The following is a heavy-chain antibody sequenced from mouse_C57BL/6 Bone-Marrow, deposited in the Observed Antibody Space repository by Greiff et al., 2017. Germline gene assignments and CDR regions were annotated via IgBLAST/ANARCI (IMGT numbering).Heavy chain of an antibody. J-gene: IGHJ3*01. CDR2: INPYNGGT. D-gene: IGHD2-4*01. Sequence: EVQLQQSGPVLVKPGASVKMSCKASGYTFPDYYMNWVKQSHGKSLEWIGVINPYNGGTSYNQKFKGKATLTVDKSSSTAYMELNSLTSEDSAVYYCAREGDYSWFAYWGQGTLVTVSA. CDR1: GYTFPDYY. V-gene: IGHV1-19*01. CDR3: AREGDYSWFAY.